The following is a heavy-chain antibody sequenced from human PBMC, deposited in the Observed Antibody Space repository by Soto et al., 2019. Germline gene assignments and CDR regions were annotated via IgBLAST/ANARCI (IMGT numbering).Heavy chain of an antibody. CDR2: IGFAGDT. CDR1: GFIFSNFD. D-gene: IGHD3-10*01. V-gene: IGHV3-13*01. CDR3: VRGFTGGFVP. Sequence: QPGGSLRLSCGASGFIFSNFDMHWVRQTTEKGLEWVSGIGFAGDTNYSGSVKGRFTISRENAKNSLFLQMNSLRVGDTAVYYCVRGFTGGFVPWGQGNLVTVSS. J-gene: IGHJ5*02.